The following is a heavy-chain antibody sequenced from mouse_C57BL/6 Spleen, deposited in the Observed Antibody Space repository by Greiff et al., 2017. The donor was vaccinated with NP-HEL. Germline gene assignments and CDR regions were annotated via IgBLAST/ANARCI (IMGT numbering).Heavy chain of an antibody. D-gene: IGHD2-2*01. J-gene: IGHJ3*01. V-gene: IGHV1-15*01. CDR2: IDPETGGT. CDR3: TRSENGYPFAY. CDR1: GYTFTDYE. Sequence: QVQLKQSGAELVRPGASVTLSCKASGYTFTDYEMHWVKQTPVHGLEWIGAIDPETGGTAYNQKFKGKAILTADKSSSTAYMELRSLTSEDSAVYYCTRSENGYPFAYWGQGTLVTVSA.